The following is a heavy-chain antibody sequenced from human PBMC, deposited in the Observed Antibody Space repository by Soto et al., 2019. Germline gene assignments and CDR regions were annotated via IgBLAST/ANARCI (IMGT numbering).Heavy chain of an antibody. V-gene: IGHV3-33*01. D-gene: IGHD5-18*01. J-gene: IGHJ6*02. CDR2: IWYDGSNK. CDR3: ARDRVYGYGAYYYYGMDV. Sequence: QVQLVESGGGVVQPGRSLRLSCAASGFTFSSYGMHWVRQAPGKGLEWVAVIWYDGSNKYYADSVKGRFTISRDNSKNTLYLQMNSLRAEDTAVYYCARDRVYGYGAYYYYGMDVWGQGTTVTVSS. CDR1: GFTFSSYG.